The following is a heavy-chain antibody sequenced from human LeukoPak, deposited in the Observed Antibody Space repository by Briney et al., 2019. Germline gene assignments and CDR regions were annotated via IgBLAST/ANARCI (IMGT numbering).Heavy chain of an antibody. CDR3: ARVRTPFIAAAGTGDY. D-gene: IGHD6-13*01. V-gene: IGHV1-2*06. J-gene: IGHJ4*02. CDR2: INPNSGGT. Sequence: ASVKVSCKASGYTFTGYYMHWVRQAPGQGLEWMGRINPNSGGTNYAQKFQGRVTMTRDTSISTAYMELSRLRSDDTAVYYCARVRTPFIAAAGTGDYWGQGTLVTVSS. CDR1: GYTFTGYY.